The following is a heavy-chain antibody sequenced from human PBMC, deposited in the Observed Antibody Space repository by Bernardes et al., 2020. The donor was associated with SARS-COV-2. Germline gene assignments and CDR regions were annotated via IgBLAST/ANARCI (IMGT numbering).Heavy chain of an antibody. J-gene: IGHJ4*02. Sequence: VWSLSLSCAASGFTFSTYAMHWVRQAPGKGLEWVAIISYDGTTKYNADSVKGRFTITRDNSKNTLFLQMNSLTTEDTAVYYCAREWEEYTSSLFDFWGQGTLVTVSS. CDR3: AREWEEYTSSLFDF. CDR1: GFTFSTYA. D-gene: IGHD6-6*01. V-gene: IGHV3-30-3*01. CDR2: ISYDGTTK.